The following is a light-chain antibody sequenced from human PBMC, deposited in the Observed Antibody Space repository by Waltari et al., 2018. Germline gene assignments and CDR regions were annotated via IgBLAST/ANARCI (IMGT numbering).Light chain of an antibody. Sequence: VLTHPPGTLSLSPGERATLYCRPSQSLTKRYLAWYQQKPGQAPRLLIYRPSSRAAGVAGRFSGSGSETDVALAISSLEAGDVAVYYCQQYGSSVMYTFGEGTKVEIK. CDR1: QSLTKRY. V-gene: IGKV3-20*01. J-gene: IGKJ2*01. CDR3: QQYGSSVMYT. CDR2: RPS.